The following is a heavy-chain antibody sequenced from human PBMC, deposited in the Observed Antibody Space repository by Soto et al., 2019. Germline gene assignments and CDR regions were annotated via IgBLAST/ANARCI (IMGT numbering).Heavy chain of an antibody. CDR1: GFTFSNAW. V-gene: IGHV3-15*07. D-gene: IGHD3-22*01. CDR2: IKSKTDGGTT. J-gene: IGHJ6*02. CDR3: TTDTTYYDSSGYDEYYYYYYGMDV. Sequence: GGSLRLSCAASGFTFSNAWMNWVRQAPGKGLEWVGRIKSKTDGGTTDYAAPVKGRFTISRDDSKNTLYLQMNSLKTEDTAVYYCTTDTTYYDSSGYDEYYYYYYGMDVWGQGTTVTVSS.